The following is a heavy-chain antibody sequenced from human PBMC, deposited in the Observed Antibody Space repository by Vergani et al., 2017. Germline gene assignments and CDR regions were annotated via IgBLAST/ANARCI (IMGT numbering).Heavy chain of an antibody. J-gene: IGHJ5*02. D-gene: IGHD2-21*01. CDR2: LNPTTGHT. CDR1: GYIFKNYY. Sequence: VQLVQSGAEVRKPGASVTVSCTASGYIFKNYYIHWLRQAPGQAFEWMGILNPTTGHTTSAPKFMGRVDMTRDLSTDPSTRTVQMTLSRLRSEDTAVYYCDRSIGYCAGATCRAYYFDHGGQGTRVTVSS. CDR3: DRSIGYCAGATCRAYYFDH. V-gene: IGHV1-46*02.